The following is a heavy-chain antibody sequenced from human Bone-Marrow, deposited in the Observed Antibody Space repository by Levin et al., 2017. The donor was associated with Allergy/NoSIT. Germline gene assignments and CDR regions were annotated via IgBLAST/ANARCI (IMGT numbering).Heavy chain of an antibody. J-gene: IGHJ4*01. CDR1: GFNFGDHA. CDR3: GKDVSHYDTSGYIDY. V-gene: IGHV3-9*01. D-gene: IGHD3-22*01. Sequence: GGSLRLSCAASGFNFGDHAMHWVRQGPGKGLQWVSGISWNGAIIGYADSLKGRFTISRDNAKNSLYLEIYSLRPEDTAFYYCGKDVSHYDTSGYIDYWGHGTLVTVSS. CDR2: ISWNGAII.